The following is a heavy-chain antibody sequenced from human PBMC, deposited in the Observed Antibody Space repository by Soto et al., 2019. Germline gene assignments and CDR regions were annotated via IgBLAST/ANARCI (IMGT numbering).Heavy chain of an antibody. CDR2: IYGSGRGI. CDR3: AKDAVYNDGLWLMDH. D-gene: IGHD2-21*01. V-gene: IGHV3-23*05. J-gene: IGHJ4*02. Sequence: GGALRLCCTASGLPNSSFAMMWVRQAPGKGLECVSGIYGSGRGIEYADSVKGRFTISRDNSKNTVYLQMTDLRADDTAIYYCAKDAVYNDGLWLMDHWGQGTQVTVSS. CDR1: GLPNSSFA.